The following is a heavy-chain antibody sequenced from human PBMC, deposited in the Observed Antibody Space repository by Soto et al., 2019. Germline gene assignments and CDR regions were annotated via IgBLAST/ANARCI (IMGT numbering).Heavy chain of an antibody. CDR1: GFTFGDYA. CDR2: IRSKTYGGTT. CDR3: TRGASDNVILAGYPDPSFAS. Sequence: EVQLVESGGGLVQPGRSLRLSCTASGFTFGDYAMSWFRQAPGKGLEWVGVIRSKTYGGTTEYAASVKGRFTISRDDSKSTAYLQINSLRTDDTAAYYCTRGASDNVILAGYPDPSFASGAKGTLVTVSS. J-gene: IGHJ5*01. D-gene: IGHD3-9*01. V-gene: IGHV3-49*03.